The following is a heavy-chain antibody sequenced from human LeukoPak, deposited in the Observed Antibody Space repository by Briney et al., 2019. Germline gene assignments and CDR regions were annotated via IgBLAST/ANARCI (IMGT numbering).Heavy chain of an antibody. CDR2: IIPMYGTA. D-gene: IGHD6-6*01. V-gene: IGHV1-69*05. CDR3: ARPNKAAQYGPFDY. CDR1: GGNFTNYA. J-gene: IGHJ4*02. Sequence: SVKVSCKASGGNFTNYAISWVRQAPGQGLEWMGGIIPMYGTASYPQNFQGKVTITTDESTSTSYMELSSLRSEDTAVYYCARPNKAAQYGPFDYWGQGALVIVSS.